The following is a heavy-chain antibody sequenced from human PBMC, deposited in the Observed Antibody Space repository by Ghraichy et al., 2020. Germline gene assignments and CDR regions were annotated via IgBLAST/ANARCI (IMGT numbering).Heavy chain of an antibody. Sequence: LSLTCAASGFTFSSYWMHWVRQAPGKGLVWVSRINSDGSSTSYADSVKGRFTISRDNAKNTLYLQMNSLRAEDTAVYYLASIDRVWSGYYENWFDPWGQGTLVTVSA. V-gene: IGHV3-74*01. CDR1: GFTFSSYW. D-gene: IGHD3-3*01. CDR2: INSDGSST. CDR3: ASIDRVWSGYYENWFDP. J-gene: IGHJ5*02.